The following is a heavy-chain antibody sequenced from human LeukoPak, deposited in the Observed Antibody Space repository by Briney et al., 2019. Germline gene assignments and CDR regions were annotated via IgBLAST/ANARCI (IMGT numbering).Heavy chain of an antibody. Sequence: PSETLSLTCAVYGGSFSGYYWSWIRQPPGKGLEWIGEINHSGSTNYNPSLKSRVTISVDTSKNQFSLKLSSVTAADTALYYCARRPYASGSYSYWGQGALVTVSS. J-gene: IGHJ4*02. CDR2: INHSGST. CDR1: GGSFSGYY. CDR3: ARRPYASGSYSY. D-gene: IGHD3-10*01. V-gene: IGHV4-34*01.